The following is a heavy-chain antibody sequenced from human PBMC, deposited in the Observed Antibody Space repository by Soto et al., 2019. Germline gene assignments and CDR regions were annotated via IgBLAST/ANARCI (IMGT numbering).Heavy chain of an antibody. CDR1: GYTFIDYG. D-gene: IGHD2-8*01. CDR2: ISAYNGNK. V-gene: IGHV1-18*04. Sequence: QVPLVQSGSEVKKPGASVKVSCKTSGYTFIDYGISWVRQAPGQGPEWMGWISAYNGNKKYAERVQDRVTMTTDTSTNTAFMELRRLRSDDTAVYYCARQDYCTTSTCYTAPPAYWGQGTLVTVSS. J-gene: IGHJ4*02. CDR3: ARQDYCTTSTCYTAPPAY.